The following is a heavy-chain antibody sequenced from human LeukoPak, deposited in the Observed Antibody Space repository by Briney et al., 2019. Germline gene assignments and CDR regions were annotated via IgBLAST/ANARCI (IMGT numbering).Heavy chain of an antibody. CDR3: ARVPTVTFFDY. J-gene: IGHJ4*02. CDR2: IRYDETIE. Sequence: GGSLRLSCAASGFTFSNYGMHWVRQAPGRGLEWVAFIRYDETIENYADSVKGRFTISRDNSKNTLYLQMNSLRAEDTAVYYCARVPTVTFFDYWGQGTLVTVSS. D-gene: IGHD4-17*01. V-gene: IGHV3-30*02. CDR1: GFTFSNYG.